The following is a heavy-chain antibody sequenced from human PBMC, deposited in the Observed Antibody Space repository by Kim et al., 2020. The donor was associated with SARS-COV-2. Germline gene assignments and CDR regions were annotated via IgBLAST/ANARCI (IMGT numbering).Heavy chain of an antibody. Sequence: GGSLRLSCAASGFTFSSYEMNWVRQAPGKGLEWVSYISSSGSTIYYADSVKGRFTISRDNDKNSLYLQMNSLRAEDTAGYYCARDGFYCSGGSCYSGRFYGIDYWGQGTLVTVSS. CDR2: ISSSGSTI. J-gene: IGHJ4*02. V-gene: IGHV3-48*03. CDR3: ARDGFYCSGGSCYSGRFYGIDY. D-gene: IGHD2-15*01. CDR1: GFTFSSYE.